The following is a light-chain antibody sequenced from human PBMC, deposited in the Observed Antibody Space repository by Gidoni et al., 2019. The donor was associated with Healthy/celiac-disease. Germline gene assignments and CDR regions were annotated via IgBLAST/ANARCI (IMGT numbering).Light chain of an antibody. Sequence: DIQLTQSPSFLSASVGDRVTITCRASQGISSYVDWYQQKPGKAPKLLIYAASTLQSGVPSRFSGSVSGTEFTLTISSLQPEDLATYYCQQLNSYPFTFGPGTKVDI. CDR3: QQLNSYPFT. V-gene: IGKV1-9*01. J-gene: IGKJ3*01. CDR2: AAS. CDR1: QGISSY.